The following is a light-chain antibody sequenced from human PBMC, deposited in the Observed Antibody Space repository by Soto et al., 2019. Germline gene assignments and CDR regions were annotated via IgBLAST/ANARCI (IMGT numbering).Light chain of an antibody. J-gene: IGKJ2*01. CDR3: QQLNSDWYA. Sequence: GDRVTITCRASQGLSTYLAWYLQRPGKAPKLLIYGASTLQSGVPSRFSGSGSGTEFTLTISSLQPEDFGTYYCQQLNSDWYAFGQGTKLEIK. CDR2: GAS. V-gene: IGKV1-9*01. CDR1: QGLSTY.